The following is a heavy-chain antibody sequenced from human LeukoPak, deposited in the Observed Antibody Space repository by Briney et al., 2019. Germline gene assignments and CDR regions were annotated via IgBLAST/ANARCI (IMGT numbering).Heavy chain of an antibody. CDR3: ARGSDSSGYYVVVY. Sequence: PSETLSLTCAVSGGSISSGNWWSWVRQPPGKGLEWIGEIYHSGSTNYNPSLKSRVTISVDTSKNQFSLKLSSVTAADTAVYYCARGSDSSGYYVVVYWGQGTLVTVSS. V-gene: IGHV4-4*02. J-gene: IGHJ4*02. D-gene: IGHD3-22*01. CDR1: GGSISSGNW. CDR2: IYHSGST.